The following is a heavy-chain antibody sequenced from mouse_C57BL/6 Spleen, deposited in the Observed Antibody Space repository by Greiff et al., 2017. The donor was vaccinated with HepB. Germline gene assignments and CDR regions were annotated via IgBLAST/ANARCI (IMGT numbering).Heavy chain of an antibody. Sequence: QVQLQQSGAELVRPGASVTLSCKASGYTFTDYEMHWVKQTPVHGLEWIGAIDPETGGTAYNQKFKGKAILTADKSSSTAYMELRSLTSEDSAVYYCTRVGFYYYGSSYVYFDYWGQGTTLTVSS. CDR1: GYTFTDYE. D-gene: IGHD1-1*01. CDR2: IDPETGGT. V-gene: IGHV1-15*01. CDR3: TRVGFYYYGSSYVYFDY. J-gene: IGHJ2*01.